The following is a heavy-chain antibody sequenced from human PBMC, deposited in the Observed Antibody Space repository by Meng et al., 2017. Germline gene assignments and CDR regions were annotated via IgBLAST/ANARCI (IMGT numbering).Heavy chain of an antibody. D-gene: IGHD6-19*01. Sequence: QVPLKGSRPKPGTPQHSLPLTLSFSWFDLSTSGVGVGWIRQPPGKALERLPLSYWDDDKRDSTSLKSSLTIPKDTSKNQVDITMSNMDPLETATYYCAHNFRLPQSSGWYVGWFDPWGQGTLVTVSS. V-gene: IGHV2-5*02. CDR3: AHNFRLPQSSGWYVGWFDP. J-gene: IGHJ5*02. CDR1: WFDLSTSGVG. CDR2: SYWDDDK.